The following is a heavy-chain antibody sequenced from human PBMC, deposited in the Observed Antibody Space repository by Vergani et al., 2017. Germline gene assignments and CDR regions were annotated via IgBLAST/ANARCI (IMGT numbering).Heavy chain of an antibody. CDR3: ARGGITIFGVVDY. J-gene: IGHJ4*02. V-gene: IGHV4-59*01. CDR1: GGSISSYY. CDR2: IYYSGST. D-gene: IGHD3-3*01. Sequence: QVQLQESGPGLVKPSETLSLPCTVSGGSISSYYWSWIRQPPGKGLEWIGYIYYSGSTNYNPSLKSRVTISVDTSKNQFSLKLSSVTAADTAVYYCARGGITIFGVVDYWGQGTLVTVSS.